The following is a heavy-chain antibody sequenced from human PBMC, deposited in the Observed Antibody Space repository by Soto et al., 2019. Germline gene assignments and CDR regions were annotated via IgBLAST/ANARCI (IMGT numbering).Heavy chain of an antibody. J-gene: IGHJ4*02. D-gene: IGHD3-22*01. Sequence: PGGSLRLSCAASGFTVSSNYMSWVRQAPGKGLEWVSVIYSGGSTYYADSVEGRFTISRDNSKNTLYLQMNSLRAEDTAVYYCARDYYDSSGYYSLDYWGQGTLVTVSS. CDR2: IYSGGST. V-gene: IGHV3-53*01. CDR3: ARDYYDSSGYYSLDY. CDR1: GFTVSSNY.